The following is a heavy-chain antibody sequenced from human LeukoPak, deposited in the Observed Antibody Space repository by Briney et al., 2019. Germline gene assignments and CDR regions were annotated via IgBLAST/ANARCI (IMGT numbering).Heavy chain of an antibody. CDR2: MYLSGTT. J-gene: IGHJ4*02. Sequence: SETLSLTCTVSGDSINSLDLWSWVRQPPGQGLEWIGEMYLSGTTHSNPSVKSRVTISIDKSKNQFFLNLSSVTAADTAVYYCAKSESEWSPFDYWGQGTLVTVSS. D-gene: IGHD3-3*01. V-gene: IGHV4-4*02. CDR3: AKSESEWSPFDY. CDR1: GDSINSLDL.